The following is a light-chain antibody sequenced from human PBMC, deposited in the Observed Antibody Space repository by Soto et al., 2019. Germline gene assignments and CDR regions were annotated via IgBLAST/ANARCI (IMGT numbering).Light chain of an antibody. J-gene: IGLJ1*01. V-gene: IGLV1-40*01. Sequence: QSVLTQPPSVSGAPGQRVTISCTGSSSNFGAGYDVHWYQQLPGTAPKLLIYGNSNRPSGVPDRFSGSKSGTSASLAITGLQAEDEADYYCQSYDRSLSGNVFGTGTKVTVL. CDR2: GNS. CDR1: SSNFGAGYD. CDR3: QSYDRSLSGNV.